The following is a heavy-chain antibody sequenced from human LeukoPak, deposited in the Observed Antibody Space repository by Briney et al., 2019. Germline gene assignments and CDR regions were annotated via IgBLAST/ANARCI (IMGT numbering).Heavy chain of an antibody. V-gene: IGHV3-23*01. CDR1: GFTFSSYA. CDR2: ISGSGGRT. Sequence: GGSLRLSCAASGFTFSSYAMSWVRQAPGKGLEWVSAISGSGGRTYYADSVKGRFTISRDNSKNTLYLQMNSLRAEDTAVYYCASDGGNSEAFDYWGQGTLVTVSS. D-gene: IGHD4-23*01. CDR3: ASDGGNSEAFDY. J-gene: IGHJ4*02.